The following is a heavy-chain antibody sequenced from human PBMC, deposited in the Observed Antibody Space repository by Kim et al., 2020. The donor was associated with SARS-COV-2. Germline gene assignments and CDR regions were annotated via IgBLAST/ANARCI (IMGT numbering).Heavy chain of an antibody. CDR3: ARGKYYLDN. CDR1: GDSIDNGGYY. CDR2: IYYSGIT. J-gene: IGHJ4*02. Sequence: SETLSLTCTVSGDSIDNGGYYWSCIRQHPGKGLEWIGNIYYSGITNYNPSLKSRVTISVDRSKNQFSLRLTSLTAADTAVYYCARGKYYLDNWGQGTLVTVSS. V-gene: IGHV4-31*03.